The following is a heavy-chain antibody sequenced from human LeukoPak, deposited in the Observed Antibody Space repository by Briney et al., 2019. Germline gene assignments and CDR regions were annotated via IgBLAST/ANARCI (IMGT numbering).Heavy chain of an antibody. CDR3: ERQCYSYDSNESCDY. CDR1: GFTFSGYS. Sequence: GGSLRLSCAASGFTFSGYSMNWVRQAPGKGLEWVSSISSRTYIYYADSVKGRFTISRDNAKNSLYLEMNSLRAEDTAVYYCERQCYSYDSNESCDYWGQGTLVTVS. V-gene: IGHV3-21*01. J-gene: IGHJ4*02. D-gene: IGHD3-22*01. CDR2: ISSRTYI.